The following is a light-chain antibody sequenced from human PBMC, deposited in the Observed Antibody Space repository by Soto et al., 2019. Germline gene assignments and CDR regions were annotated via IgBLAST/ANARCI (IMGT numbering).Light chain of an antibody. Sequence: QAVVTQEPSFSVSPGRTVTLTCGLSSGSVSTNYYPSWYQQTPGQAPRTLIYSTNTRSSGVPDRFSGSILGNKAALTITGAQADDECDYYCVLCVGSGLWVFGGGTKVTVL. V-gene: IGLV8-61*01. CDR3: VLCVGSGLWV. J-gene: IGLJ3*02. CDR2: STN. CDR1: SGSVSTNYY.